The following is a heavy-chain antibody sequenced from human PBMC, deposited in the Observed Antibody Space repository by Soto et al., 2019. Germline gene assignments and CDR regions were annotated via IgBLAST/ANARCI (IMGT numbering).Heavy chain of an antibody. Sequence: QVQLQESGPGLVKPSETLSLTCTVSGASISGYYWSWIRQSAGKGLEWIGRIYATGTTDYNPSLKSRVMMSVETSKKQYSVKLRSVTAADTAVYYCVRDGTKTLRDWFDPWGQGISVTVSS. D-gene: IGHD1-1*01. J-gene: IGHJ5*02. CDR1: GASISGYY. CDR3: VRDGTKTLRDWFDP. V-gene: IGHV4-4*07. CDR2: IYATGTT.